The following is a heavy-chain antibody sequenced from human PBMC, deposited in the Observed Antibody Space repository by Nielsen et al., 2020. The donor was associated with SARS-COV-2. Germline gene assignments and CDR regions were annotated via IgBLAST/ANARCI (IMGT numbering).Heavy chain of an antibody. Sequence: GGSLTLSCVVSGFTFSNAWKSWVRQAPGKGLEWVGRIKSRPDGGTTDFAAPVKDSFTILRDYSKNTVYLQMNSLKTEDTAFYYCTTYPAPRGFGYWGQGTLVSVSS. J-gene: IGHJ4*02. CDR2: IKSRPDGGTT. CDR1: GFTFSNAW. V-gene: IGHV3-15*01. CDR3: TTYPAPRGFGY. D-gene: IGHD3-10*01.